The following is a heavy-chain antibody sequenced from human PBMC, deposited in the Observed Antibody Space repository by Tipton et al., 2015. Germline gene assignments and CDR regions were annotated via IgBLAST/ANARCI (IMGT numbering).Heavy chain of an antibody. V-gene: IGHV4-39*01. CDR1: GASISSPNSF. CDR2: ILHRGTT. Sequence: TLSLTCTVSGASISSPNSFWGWIRQSPGKGLEWIGSILHRGTTYYNPSLRSRVSLSIDTPKNQFSLTLISATAADTALYYCARGDDSTSMATGFDYWGRGALVTVSS. D-gene: IGHD2/OR15-2a*01. J-gene: IGHJ4*01. CDR3: ARGDDSTSMATGFDY.